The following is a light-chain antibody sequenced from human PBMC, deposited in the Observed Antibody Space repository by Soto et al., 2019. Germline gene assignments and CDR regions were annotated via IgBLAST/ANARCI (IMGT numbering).Light chain of an antibody. V-gene: IGKV3-15*01. CDR1: QSVSSN. Sequence: EIVVTQSPSTLSLSPGERATLSCRVSQSVSSNHLAWYQQKPGQAPRLLISGASSRAAGIPARFTGSGSGTEFTLSISSLQSEDFAVYYCQQYNDWPRTFGQGTKVDIK. CDR3: QQYNDWPRT. CDR2: GAS. J-gene: IGKJ1*01.